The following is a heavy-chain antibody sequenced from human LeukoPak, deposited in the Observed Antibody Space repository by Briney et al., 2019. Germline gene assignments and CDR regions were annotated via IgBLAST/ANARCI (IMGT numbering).Heavy chain of an antibody. V-gene: IGHV4-34*01. Sequence: KASETLSLTCAVYGGSFSGYYWSWIRQPPGKGLEWIGEINHSGSTNYNPSLKSRVTISVDTSKNQFSLELRSVTAADTAVYYCARRGDFWSGTYFDYWGQGTLVTVSS. D-gene: IGHD3-3*01. CDR1: GGSFSGYY. CDR3: ARRGDFWSGTYFDY. J-gene: IGHJ4*02. CDR2: INHSGST.